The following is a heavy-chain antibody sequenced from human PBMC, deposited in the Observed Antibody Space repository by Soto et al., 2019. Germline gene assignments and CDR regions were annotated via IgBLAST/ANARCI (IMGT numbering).Heavy chain of an antibody. CDR2: IIPIFGTV. Sequence: QVQLVQSGAEVEKPGSSVKVSCKASGGTFSSYAVSWVRQAPGQGLEWMGGIIPIFGTVIYAQQFQGRVTITADESTKTAYMELRSLRFEDTAVYYCARDSHPPALSGDIMRWDVWGQGTTVTVSS. CDR1: GGTFSSYA. V-gene: IGHV1-69*01. D-gene: IGHD2-15*01. J-gene: IGHJ6*02. CDR3: ARDSHPPALSGDIMRWDV.